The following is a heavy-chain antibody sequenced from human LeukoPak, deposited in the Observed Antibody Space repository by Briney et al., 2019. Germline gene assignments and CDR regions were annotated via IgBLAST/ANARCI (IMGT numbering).Heavy chain of an antibody. V-gene: IGHV1-69*06. D-gene: IGHD4-17*01. CDR1: GGTFSSYA. CDR3: ARDFAQYGDYGGYFDY. Sequence: SVKVSCKASGGTFSSYAISWVRQAPGQGLEWMGGIIPIFGTANYAQKFQGRVTITADKSTSTAYMELSSLRSEDTAVYYCARDFAQYGDYGGYFDYWGQGTLVTVSS. J-gene: IGHJ4*02. CDR2: IIPIFGTA.